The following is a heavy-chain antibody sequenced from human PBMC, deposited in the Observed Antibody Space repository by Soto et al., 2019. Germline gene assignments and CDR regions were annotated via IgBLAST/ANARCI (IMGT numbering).Heavy chain of an antibody. CDR1: GGTFSSYA. CDR3: AGQQLNSWRWFDP. Sequence: QVQLVQSGAEVKKPGSSVKVSCKASGGTFSSYAISWVRQAPGQGLQWMGGIIPIFGSANYAQKFQGRVTITADESTSTAYRELSSLRSEDTAVYYCAGQQLNSWRWFDPWGQGTLVTVSS. D-gene: IGHD6-13*01. J-gene: IGHJ5*02. V-gene: IGHV1-69*01. CDR2: IIPIFGSA.